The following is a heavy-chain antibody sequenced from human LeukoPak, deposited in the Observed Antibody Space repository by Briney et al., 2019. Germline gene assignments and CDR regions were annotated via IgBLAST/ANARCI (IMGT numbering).Heavy chain of an antibody. D-gene: IGHD7-27*01. CDR3: SALWGFVFDI. Sequence: GGSLRLSCAASGFTSSNAWMSWVRQDPGKGLEWVGRIESKTDGGTTDYAAPVKATFSISRDDSKNTVSLQMDSLKIEDTAVYYCSALWGFVFDIWGQGTVVTVS. V-gene: IGHV3-15*04. CDR1: GFTSSNAW. J-gene: IGHJ3*02. CDR2: IESKTDGGTT.